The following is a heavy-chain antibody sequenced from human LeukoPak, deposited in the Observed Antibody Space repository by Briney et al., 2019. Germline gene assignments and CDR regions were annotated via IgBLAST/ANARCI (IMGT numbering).Heavy chain of an antibody. Sequence: GASVKVSCKASGGTFSSYAISWVRQAPGQGLEWMGRIIPILGIANYAQKFQGRVTITADKSTSTAYMELSSLRSEDTAVYYCARDMTTVTTTGWYFDLWGRGTLVAVSS. CDR1: GGTFSSYA. CDR2: IIPILGIA. D-gene: IGHD4-17*01. V-gene: IGHV1-69*04. J-gene: IGHJ2*01. CDR3: ARDMTTVTTTGWYFDL.